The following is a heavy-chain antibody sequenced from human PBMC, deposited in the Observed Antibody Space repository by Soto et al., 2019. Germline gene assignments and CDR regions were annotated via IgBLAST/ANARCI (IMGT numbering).Heavy chain of an antibody. J-gene: IGHJ4*02. D-gene: IGHD2-2*01. V-gene: IGHV4-38-2*01. Sequence: SETLSLTCAVSDFSISSGHYWGWIRQPPGKGLEWIGSIYHSGTTYNNPSLKSRVTMSVDKSKNQFSLKLSSVTAAGTAVYYWSRWRNDCSTTSCYHFDYWGQGTLVTVSS. CDR3: SRWRNDCSTTSCYHFDY. CDR1: DFSISSGHY. CDR2: IYHSGTT.